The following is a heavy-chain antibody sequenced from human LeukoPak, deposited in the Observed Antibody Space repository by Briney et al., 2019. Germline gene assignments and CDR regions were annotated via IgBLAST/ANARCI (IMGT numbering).Heavy chain of an antibody. J-gene: IGHJ3*02. CDR2: IYYSGST. Sequence: GSLRLSCAASGFTFSSYAMSWVRQAPGKGLEWIGSIYYSGSTYYNPSLKSRVTISVDTSKNQFSLKLSSVTAADTAVYYCARDGLLWFGESLGDAFDIWGQGTMVTVSS. CDR3: ARDGLLWFGESLGDAFDI. D-gene: IGHD3-10*01. V-gene: IGHV4-39*07. CDR1: GFTFSSYA.